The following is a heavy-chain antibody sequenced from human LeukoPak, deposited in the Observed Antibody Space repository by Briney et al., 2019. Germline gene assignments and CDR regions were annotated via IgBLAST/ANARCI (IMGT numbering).Heavy chain of an antibody. Sequence: SETLSLTCTVSGASISRGAYYWGWIRQSPEKGLEWIGSIDSSGTTHYNSSLKSRIIISVDTSKNQVSLNLTSVTFADTAVYYCARHGFIQFWLYWGQGTQVIVSS. J-gene: IGHJ4*02. D-gene: IGHD4-11*01. V-gene: IGHV4-39*01. CDR3: ARHGFIQFWLY. CDR1: GASISRGAYY. CDR2: IDSSGTT.